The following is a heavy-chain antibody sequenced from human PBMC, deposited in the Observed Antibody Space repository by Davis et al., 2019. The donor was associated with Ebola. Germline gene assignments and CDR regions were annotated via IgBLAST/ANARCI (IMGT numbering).Heavy chain of an antibody. CDR2: IWYDGSNK. CDR3: ARDMTTVTTGWFDP. CDR1: GFTFSSYG. V-gene: IGHV3-33*01. J-gene: IGHJ5*02. Sequence: AGSLRLSCAASGFTFSSYGMHWVRQAPGKGLEWVAVIWYDGSNKYYADSVKGRFTISRDNSKNTLYLQMNSLRAEDTAVYYCARDMTTVTTGWFDPWGQGTLVTVSS. D-gene: IGHD4-17*01.